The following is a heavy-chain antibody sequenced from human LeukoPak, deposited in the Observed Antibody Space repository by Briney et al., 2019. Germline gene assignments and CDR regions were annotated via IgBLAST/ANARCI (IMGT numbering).Heavy chain of an antibody. V-gene: IGHV3-11*04. Sequence: PGXSLRLSCAASGFSFSDYYMSWIRQAPGKGLEWVSYISSSGGNIYYADSVRGRFTMSRDNAKKSLFLQMNRLRAEDTAVYYCARFGTGYGALDIWGQGTTVTVSS. D-gene: IGHD3/OR15-3a*01. J-gene: IGHJ3*02. CDR1: GFSFSDYY. CDR2: ISSSGGNI. CDR3: ARFGTGYGALDI.